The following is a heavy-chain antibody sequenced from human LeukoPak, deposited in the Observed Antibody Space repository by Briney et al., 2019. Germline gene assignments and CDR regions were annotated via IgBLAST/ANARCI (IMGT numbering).Heavy chain of an antibody. CDR1: GFPFSSYW. V-gene: IGHV3-23*01. J-gene: IGHJ4*02. D-gene: IGHD6-6*01. Sequence: GGSLRLSCVASGFPFSSYWMTWVRQAPGKGLEWVSAISGSGGSTYYADSVKGRFTISRDNSKNTLYLQMNSLRAEDTAVYYCAKDRSPWYSSSSPFDYWGQGTLVTVSS. CDR2: ISGSGGST. CDR3: AKDRSPWYSSSSPFDY.